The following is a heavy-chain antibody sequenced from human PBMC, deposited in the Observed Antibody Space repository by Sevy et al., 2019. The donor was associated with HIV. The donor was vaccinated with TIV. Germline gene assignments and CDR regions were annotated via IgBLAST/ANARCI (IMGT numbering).Heavy chain of an antibody. J-gene: IGHJ4*02. D-gene: IGHD2-2*01. CDR2: IYTSRST. V-gene: IGHV4-61*02. CDR1: GGSINSGNYY. CDR3: ARESGDCSSTSCYEGVFDY. Sequence: SETLSLTCTVSGGSINSGNYYWSWIRQPAGKGLEWIGRIYTSRSTNYNPSLKSRVTISVDTSKNQFSLKLSSVTAADTAVYYCARESGDCSSTSCYEGVFDYWGQGTLVTVSS.